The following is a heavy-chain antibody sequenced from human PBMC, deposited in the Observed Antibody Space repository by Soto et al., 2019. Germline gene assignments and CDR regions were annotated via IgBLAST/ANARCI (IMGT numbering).Heavy chain of an antibody. V-gene: IGHV4-31*03. CDR1: GGSISSGGYY. CDR3: ARGWFGELFPDY. D-gene: IGHD3-10*01. Sequence: QVQLQESGPGLVKPSQTLSLTCTVSGGSISSGGYYWSWIRQHPGKGLEWIGYIYYSGSTYYNPSLKIRVTISVDTSKNQFSLKLSSVTAADTAVYYCARGWFGELFPDYWGQGTLVTVSS. J-gene: IGHJ4*02. CDR2: IYYSGST.